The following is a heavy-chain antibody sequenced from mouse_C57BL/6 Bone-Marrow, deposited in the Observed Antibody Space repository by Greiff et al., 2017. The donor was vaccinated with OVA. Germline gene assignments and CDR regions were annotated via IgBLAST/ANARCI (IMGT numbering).Heavy chain of an antibody. D-gene: IGHD2-1*01. Sequence: QVQLQQSGPELVKPGASVKISCKASGYAFSSSWMNWVKQRPGKGLEWIGRIYPGDGDTNYNGKFKGKATLTADKSSSTAYMQLSSLTSEDSAVYFCADLLRDYWGQGTSVTVSS. J-gene: IGHJ4*01. V-gene: IGHV1-82*01. CDR1: GYAFSSSW. CDR3: ADLLRDY. CDR2: IYPGDGDT.